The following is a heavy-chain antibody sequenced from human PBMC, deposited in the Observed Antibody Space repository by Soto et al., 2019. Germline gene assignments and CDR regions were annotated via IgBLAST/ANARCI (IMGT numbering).Heavy chain of an antibody. CDR3: AIWFGETYDYDYGMDV. CDR1: GYNFTSYG. Sequence: ASVKVSCKDSGYNFTSYGMSWVRQAPGQRLEWMGWIDAGNGNTKYSQKFQGRVTITADGSTSKDYMELISLRSGDTAVYYCAIWFGETYDYDYGMDVWGQGTTVTVSS. CDR2: IDAGNGNT. V-gene: IGHV1-3*01. D-gene: IGHD3-10*01. J-gene: IGHJ6*02.